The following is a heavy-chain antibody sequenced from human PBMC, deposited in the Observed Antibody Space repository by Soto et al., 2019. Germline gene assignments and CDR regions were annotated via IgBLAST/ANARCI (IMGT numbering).Heavy chain of an antibody. D-gene: IGHD3-10*01. CDR1: GGSISSANW. Sequence: QVQLQESGPGLVKPSGTLSLTCAVSGGSISSANWWSWVRQPPGKGLEWIGEIYHTGSTNYNPSLSRRVTISVDKAKNQFSLNVNSVTAADTAIYYCARDRKPGIDYWGQGTLLTVSS. V-gene: IGHV4-4*02. J-gene: IGHJ4*02. CDR2: IYHTGST. CDR3: ARDRKPGIDY.